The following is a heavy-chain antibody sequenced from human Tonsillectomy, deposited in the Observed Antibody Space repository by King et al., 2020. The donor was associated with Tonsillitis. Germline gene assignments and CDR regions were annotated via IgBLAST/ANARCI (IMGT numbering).Heavy chain of an antibody. CDR1: GFSLSTSGVT. Sequence: QFTLKESGPTLVKPTQSLTLTCTFSGFSLSTSGVTVGWIRQPPGKALEWLALIYWNDDKRYSPSLKSRLTITKDTSKNQVVLTMINMDPVDTATYYCARRLLSDSQYSYGLDYWGQGTLVTVSS. J-gene: IGHJ4*02. CDR2: IYWNDDK. V-gene: IGHV2-5*01. D-gene: IGHD5-18*01. CDR3: ARRLLSDSQYSYGLDY.